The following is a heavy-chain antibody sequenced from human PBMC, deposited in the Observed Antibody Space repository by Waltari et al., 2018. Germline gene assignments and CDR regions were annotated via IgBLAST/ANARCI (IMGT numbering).Heavy chain of an antibody. D-gene: IGHD3-9*01. CDR1: GFTFDDFA. CDR3: VKEAAGYDSLIANGLDV. CDR2: ITWDARST. J-gene: IGHJ6*02. V-gene: IGHV3-43D*04. Sequence: EVQLEESGGGVVQPGGSLRLSCAASGFTFDDFAMHWVLQAPGKGLEWVSLITWDARSTDYADSVKGRFAISRDNGKDFRYLQMNSLRPDDTALYYCVKEAAGYDSLIANGLDVWGQGTTVTVSS.